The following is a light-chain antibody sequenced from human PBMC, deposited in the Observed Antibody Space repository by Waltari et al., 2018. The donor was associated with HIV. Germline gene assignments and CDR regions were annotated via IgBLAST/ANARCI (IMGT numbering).Light chain of an antibody. CDR3: ASYAGRNTLV. CDR1: ASDVGVYNY. V-gene: IGLV2-8*01. CDR2: EVF. Sequence: QSALTQPPSASGSPGQSVTISCTGKASDVGVYNYVSWYQQHPGKPPKLIIYEVFKRPSGIPDRFSGSKSGNTASLTVSGIQAGDEANYYCASYAGRNTLVFGGGTKLTVL. J-gene: IGLJ2*01.